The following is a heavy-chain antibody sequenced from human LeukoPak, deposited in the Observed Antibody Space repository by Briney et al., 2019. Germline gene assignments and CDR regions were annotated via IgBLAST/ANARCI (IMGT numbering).Heavy chain of an antibody. CDR2: MYYSGRT. CDR1: GDSISSSTYY. CDR3: ARVLPLQYFQH. V-gene: IGHV4-39*07. J-gene: IGHJ1*01. Sequence: PSETLSLTCTVSGDSISSSTYYWGWIRQPPGKGLEWIGSMYYSGRTFYNPSLKSRVTISVDMSKNQFSLKLSSVTAADTAVYYCARVLPLQYFQHWGQGTLVTVSS. D-gene: IGHD2-15*01.